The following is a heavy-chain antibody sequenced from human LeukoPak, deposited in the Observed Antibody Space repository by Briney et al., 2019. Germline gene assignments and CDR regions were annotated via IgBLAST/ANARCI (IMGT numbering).Heavy chain of an antibody. CDR2: IYPGDSET. Sequence: GESLKISCKGSGYSFTNYWIAWVRQMPGKGLEWMGIIYPGDSETRYSPSFQGQVTISVDKSINTAYLQWSSLRASDTAMYYCARSTSPYYSADFWGQGTLVAVSS. CDR3: ARSTSPYYSADF. V-gene: IGHV5-51*01. D-gene: IGHD3-22*01. J-gene: IGHJ4*02. CDR1: GYSFTNYW.